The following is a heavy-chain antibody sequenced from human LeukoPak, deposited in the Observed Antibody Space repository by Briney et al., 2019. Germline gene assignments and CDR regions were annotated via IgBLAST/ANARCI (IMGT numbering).Heavy chain of an antibody. D-gene: IGHD6-6*01. CDR1: GFTFGTHA. Sequence: HPGGSLRLSCVASGFTFGTHAMSWVRQVPGKGLEWVSGISRGSITYYSDSVKGRFTISRDNSKNTLYLQMNSLRAEDTAVYYCAKDRLRSSREYAFDIWGQGTMVTVSS. V-gene: IGHV3-23*01. CDR3: AKDRLRSSREYAFDI. J-gene: IGHJ3*02. CDR2: ISRGSIT.